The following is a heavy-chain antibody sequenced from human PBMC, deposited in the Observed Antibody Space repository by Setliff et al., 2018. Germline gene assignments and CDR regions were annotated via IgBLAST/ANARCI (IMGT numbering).Heavy chain of an antibody. CDR1: GGSISSGSYY. D-gene: IGHD3-16*01. V-gene: IGHV4-39*01. Sequence: SETLSLTCTVSGGSISSGSYYWGWIRQPPGKGLEWIGSIYYSGSTYYNPSLKSRVTISVDTSKNQFSLKLSSVTAADTAVYYCARQDGRGGFVSYYYYGMDVWGQGTTVTVSS. CDR2: IYYSGST. J-gene: IGHJ6*02. CDR3: ARQDGRGGFVSYYYYGMDV.